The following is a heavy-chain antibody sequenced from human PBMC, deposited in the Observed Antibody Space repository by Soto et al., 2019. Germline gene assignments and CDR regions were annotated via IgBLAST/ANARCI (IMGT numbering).Heavy chain of an antibody. Sequence: QVQLVESGGGLVRPGGSLRLSCAASGFTFSDYDMSWIRQAPGKGLEWVSCISSSGTTTYYADSVKGRFTISRDNSKNMLYLQIDSLRDEDTALYFCGEDRGWGVVSPSHDSWGQGTLVTVSS. CDR3: GEDRGWGVVSPSHDS. J-gene: IGHJ4*02. D-gene: IGHD2-21*01. CDR2: ISSSGTTT. CDR1: GFTFSDYD. V-gene: IGHV3-11*01.